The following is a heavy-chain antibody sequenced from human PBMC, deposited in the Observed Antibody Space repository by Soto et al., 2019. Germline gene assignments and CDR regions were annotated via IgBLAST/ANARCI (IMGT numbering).Heavy chain of an antibody. V-gene: IGHV1-3*01. D-gene: IGHD1-26*01. J-gene: IGHJ4*02. CDR1: GYTFSSYG. CDR2: INAGNGDT. CDR3: ARYLTGSYYQLHY. Sequence: ASVKVSCKASGYTFSSYGIHWVRQAPGQRLEWMGWINAGNGDTYYSQNFQARVTISTNTSASTAYMELSGLRSEDTAVYYCARYLTGSYYQLHYWGQGSLVIVSS.